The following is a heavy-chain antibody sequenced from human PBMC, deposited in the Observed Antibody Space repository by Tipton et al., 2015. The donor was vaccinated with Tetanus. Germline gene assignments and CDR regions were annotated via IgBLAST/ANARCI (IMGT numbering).Heavy chain of an antibody. J-gene: IGHJ4*02. CDR2: IIPILGTA. D-gene: IGHD6-13*01. Sequence: QSGPEVKKPGSSVKVSCKASGGTFSSYAISWVRQAPGQGLEWMGRIIPILGTANYAQKFQGRVTITADESTSTAYMEVSSLRSEDTAVYYCARGYSSSWNEKLGRFDYWGQGTLVTVSS. CDR1: GGTFSSYA. CDR3: ARGYSSSWNEKLGRFDY. V-gene: IGHV1-69*11.